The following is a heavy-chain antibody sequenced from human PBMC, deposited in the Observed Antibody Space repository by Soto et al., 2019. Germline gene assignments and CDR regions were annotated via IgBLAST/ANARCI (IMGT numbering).Heavy chain of an antibody. J-gene: IGHJ6*02. CDR2: IRGFSPYT. CDR3: ASDRGYDAHDYYYNAMDV. D-gene: IGHD2-15*01. CDR1: GFTFRTYT. V-gene: IGHV3-21*01. Sequence: PGESLRLSYGASGFTFRTYTMNWVRQAPGKGVEWVSGIRGFSPYTFYAESVKGRFTISRDNAKNSLYLQMNSLGVEDTAVYYCASDRGYDAHDYYYNAMDVWGQGTTVTVSS.